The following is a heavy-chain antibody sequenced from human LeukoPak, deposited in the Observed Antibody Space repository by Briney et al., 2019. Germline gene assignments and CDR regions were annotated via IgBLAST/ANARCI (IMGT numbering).Heavy chain of an antibody. CDR3: AHRRGYHDPLFDS. Sequence: GPTPVNSTHTLTLTCTSSGFSFTTRRVRVRKILLPPGKAPALLALVYWNDDKSYNPSLKSRLTITKATSKHHVVLTMTNMDPVDTATYYCAHRRGYHDPLFDSWGRGTLVTVSS. CDR1: GFSFTTRRVR. J-gene: IGHJ4*02. D-gene: IGHD3-22*01. CDR2: VYWNDDK. V-gene: IGHV2-5*01.